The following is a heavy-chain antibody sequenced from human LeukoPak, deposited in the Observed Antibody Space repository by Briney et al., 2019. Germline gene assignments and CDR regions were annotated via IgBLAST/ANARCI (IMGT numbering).Heavy chain of an antibody. D-gene: IGHD2-2*02. CDR2: INPNSGGT. V-gene: IGHV1-2*02. Sequence: ASVKVSCKASGYTFTGYYMHWVRQAPGQGLEWMGWINPNSGGTNYAQKFQGRVTMTRDTSISTAYMELSRLRSDDTAVYYCARASIVVVPAAIGGNWFDPWGQGTLVTVSS. CDR3: ARASIVVVPAAIGGNWFDP. CDR1: GYTFTGYY. J-gene: IGHJ5*02.